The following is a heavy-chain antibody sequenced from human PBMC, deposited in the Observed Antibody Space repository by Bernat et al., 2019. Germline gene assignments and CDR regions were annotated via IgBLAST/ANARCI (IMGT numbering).Heavy chain of an antibody. V-gene: IGHV2-5*01. J-gene: IGHJ6*02. CDR2: IYWNDDI. CDR1: STSGVG. CDR3: ARSRPYNWNAMDV. Sequence: QITLKESGPALLKPTQTLTLTCSFSSTSGVGVGWIRQSPGQALEWLALIYWNDDIRYSPSLKSRLTISKDTSKSQVVLGITCIDPVDTATYYCARSRPYNWNAMDVWGRGATIIVSS. D-gene: IGHD1-20*01.